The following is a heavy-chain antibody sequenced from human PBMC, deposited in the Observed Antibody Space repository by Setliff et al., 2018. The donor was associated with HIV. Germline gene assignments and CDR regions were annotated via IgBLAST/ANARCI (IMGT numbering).Heavy chain of an antibody. CDR3: ARGKVLRGNILYY. Sequence: PSETLSLTCTVSGGSISSGDYYWTWIRQPAGKGLQWIGRIHTSGNTNYNPSLKSRVTISVDTSKSQFSLKLSSLTAADTAVYYCARGKVLRGNILYYWGQGTLVTVSS. J-gene: IGHJ4*02. D-gene: IGHD2-8*01. CDR2: IHTSGNT. CDR1: GGSISSGDYY. V-gene: IGHV4-61*02.